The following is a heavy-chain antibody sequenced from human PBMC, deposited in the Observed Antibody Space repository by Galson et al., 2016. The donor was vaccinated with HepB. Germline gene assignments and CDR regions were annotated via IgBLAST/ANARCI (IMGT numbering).Heavy chain of an antibody. D-gene: IGHD3-3*01. CDR3: ARDLGYYLFDF. CDR1: GFSFSRYA. Sequence: SLRLSCAASGFSFSRYAMSWVRQAPGKGLEWVSTISGSGGSTYYADSVKGRFTISRDNAKNSLYLQMNSLRAEDTAVYYCARDLGYYLFDFWGQGTLVTVSS. V-gene: IGHV3-23*01. CDR2: ISGSGGST. J-gene: IGHJ4*02.